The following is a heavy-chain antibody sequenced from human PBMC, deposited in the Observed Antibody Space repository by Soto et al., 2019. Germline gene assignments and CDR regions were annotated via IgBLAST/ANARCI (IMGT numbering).Heavy chain of an antibody. CDR1: GFTFSSYA. J-gene: IGHJ3*02. Sequence: GGSLRLSCAASGFTFSSYAMSWVRQAPGKGLEWVSAISGSGGSTYYADSVKGRFTISRDNSKNTLYLQMNSLRAEDTAVYYCTSTQLRYFDWSPDAFDIWGQGTMVTVSS. V-gene: IGHV3-23*01. CDR3: TSTQLRYFDWSPDAFDI. D-gene: IGHD3-9*01. CDR2: ISGSGGST.